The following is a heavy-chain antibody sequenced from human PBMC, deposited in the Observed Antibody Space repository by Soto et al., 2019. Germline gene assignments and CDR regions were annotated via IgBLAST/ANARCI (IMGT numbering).Heavy chain of an antibody. Sequence: QVQLVQSGAEVKKPGSSVKVSCKASGGTFSSYAISWVRQAPGQGLEWMGGIIPIFGTANYAQNFQGRVTITADEPTSTADMELSSLRSEDTAVYYCARKSGYGYGLDWFDPGGQGTLVTVSS. D-gene: IGHD5-18*01. CDR3: ARKSGYGYGLDWFDP. J-gene: IGHJ5*02. CDR2: IIPIFGTA. CDR1: GGTFSSYA. V-gene: IGHV1-69*12.